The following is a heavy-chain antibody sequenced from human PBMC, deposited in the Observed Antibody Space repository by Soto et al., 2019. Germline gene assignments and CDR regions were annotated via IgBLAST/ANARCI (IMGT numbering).Heavy chain of an antibody. CDR1: GGTFSSYT. CDR3: ARDPGLLWFGDFEY. Sequence: QVQLVQSGAEVKKPGSSVKVSCKASGGTFSSYTISWVRQAPGQGREWMGRIIPILGIANYAQKFQGRVTITADKSPSTAYMELSSLRSEDTAVYYCARDPGLLWFGDFEYWGQGTLVTVSS. J-gene: IGHJ4*02. V-gene: IGHV1-69*08. D-gene: IGHD3-10*01. CDR2: IIPILGIA.